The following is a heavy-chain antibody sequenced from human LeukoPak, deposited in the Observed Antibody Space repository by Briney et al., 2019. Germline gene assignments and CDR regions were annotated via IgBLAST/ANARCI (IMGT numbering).Heavy chain of an antibody. Sequence: GGSLRLSCAASGFTFSNYAMGWVRQAPGKGLEWVSTISGSGDSTYYADSVKGRFTISRDNSKNTLYMQMNSLRADDTAVYYCVKDPDYDILTGTTFDYWGKGTLVTVSS. CDR1: GFTFSNYA. V-gene: IGHV3-23*01. D-gene: IGHD3-9*01. J-gene: IGHJ4*02. CDR3: VKDPDYDILTGTTFDY. CDR2: ISGSGDST.